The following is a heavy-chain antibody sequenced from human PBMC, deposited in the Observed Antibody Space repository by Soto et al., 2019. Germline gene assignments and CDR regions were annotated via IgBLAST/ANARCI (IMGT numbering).Heavy chain of an antibody. V-gene: IGHV3-23*01. Sequence: PGGSLRLSCGASGFTFSSYAMSWVRQAPGKGLEWVSTISSSGGSTYYPDSVKGRFTISRDNSKNTLYLQMNSLRAEDTAVYYCAKGSPQSSYFDYWGQGTLVTVSS. D-gene: IGHD3-10*01. CDR1: GFTFSSYA. CDR2: ISSSGGST. J-gene: IGHJ4*02. CDR3: AKGSPQSSYFDY.